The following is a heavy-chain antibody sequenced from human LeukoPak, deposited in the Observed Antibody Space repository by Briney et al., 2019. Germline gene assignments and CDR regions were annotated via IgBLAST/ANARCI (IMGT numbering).Heavy chain of an antibody. CDR2: ISRSSTYI. J-gene: IGHJ4*02. CDR1: GFTVSSNS. V-gene: IGHV3-21*01. D-gene: IGHD2-21*02. Sequence: PGGSLRLSCTVSGFTVSSNSMSWVRQAPGKGLEWVSSISRSSTYIYYADSVKGRFTISRDNAKNSLYLQMNSLRAEDTAVYYCASRRTAYCGGDCPEGYWGQGTLVTVSS. CDR3: ASRRTAYCGGDCPEGY.